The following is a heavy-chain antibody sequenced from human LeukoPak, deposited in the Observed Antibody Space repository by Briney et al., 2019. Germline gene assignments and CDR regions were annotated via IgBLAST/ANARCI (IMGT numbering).Heavy chain of an antibody. CDR3: ARLAYYDSGSVNNDAFDI. V-gene: IGHV6-1*01. D-gene: IGHD3-10*01. J-gene: IGHJ3*02. CDR2: TYYRSKWYH. Sequence: SQTLSLTCAISGDSVSSNSAAWNWIRQSPSRGLEWLGRTYYRSKWYHDYAVSVKSRIIINPDTSRNQFSLQLNSVTPEDTAVYFFARLAYYDSGSVNNDAFDIWGQGLKVTVSS. CDR1: GDSVSSNSAA.